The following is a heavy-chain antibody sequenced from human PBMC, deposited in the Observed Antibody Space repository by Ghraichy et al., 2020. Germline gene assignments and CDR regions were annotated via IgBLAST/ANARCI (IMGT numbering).Heavy chain of an antibody. CDR2: ISGSGGST. Sequence: GGSLRLSCAASGFTFSSSAMSWVRQAPGKGLEWVSSISGSGGSTYYADSVKGRFTISRDNSKNTLYLQMNSLRAEDTAVYYCSRSSGYFSHYYGMDVWGQGTTVTVSS. V-gene: IGHV3-23*01. CDR3: SRSSGYFSHYYGMDV. CDR1: GFTFSSSA. J-gene: IGHJ6*02. D-gene: IGHD3-22*01.